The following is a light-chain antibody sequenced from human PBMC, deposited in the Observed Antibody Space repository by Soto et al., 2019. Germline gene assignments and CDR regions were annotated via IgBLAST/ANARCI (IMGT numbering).Light chain of an antibody. CDR3: LQYDDWHRT. V-gene: IGKV3-15*01. CDR2: GAS. Sequence: EMVMTQSPAILSVSPGDRATLSCRAGQSVSNNLAWYQQKPGQTPRLVIYGASNRATGVPARFSGSGSGTDFTLTISSLQSEDFAVYYCLQYDDWHRTFGQGTKVEIK. CDR1: QSVSNN. J-gene: IGKJ1*01.